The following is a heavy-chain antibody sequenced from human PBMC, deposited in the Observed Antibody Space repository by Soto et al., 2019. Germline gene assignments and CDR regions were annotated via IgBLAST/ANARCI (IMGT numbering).Heavy chain of an antibody. CDR1: GYTFTSYD. CDR2: MNPNSGNT. CDR3: ARGYLSPYYDLWADYYYYYGMDV. Sequence: QVQLVQSGAEVKKPGASVKVSCKASGYTFTSYDINWVRQATGQGLEWMGWMNPNSGNTGYAQKFQGRVTMTRNTSISTAYMELSSLRSEDTAVYYCARGYLSPYYDLWADYYYYYGMDVWGQGTTVTVSS. V-gene: IGHV1-8*01. J-gene: IGHJ6*02. D-gene: IGHD3-3*01.